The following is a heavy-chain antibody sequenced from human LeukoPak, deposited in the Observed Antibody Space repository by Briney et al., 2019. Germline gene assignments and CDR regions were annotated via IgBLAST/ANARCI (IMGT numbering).Heavy chain of an antibody. Sequence: SETLSLTCTVFGGSFSGCSWSWIRRPPGKGPEWIGEINNSGGTNYNSSLKSRVTISGDTSKNQFSLKLTSVTAADTAVYYCARVYYSSSYDYWYFDLWGRGTLVTVSS. CDR2: INNSGGT. CDR1: GGSFSGCS. J-gene: IGHJ2*01. CDR3: ARVYYSSSYDYWYFDL. D-gene: IGHD6-13*01. V-gene: IGHV4-34*01.